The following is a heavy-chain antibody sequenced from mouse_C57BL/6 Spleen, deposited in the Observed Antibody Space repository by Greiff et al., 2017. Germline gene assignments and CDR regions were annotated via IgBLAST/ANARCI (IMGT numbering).Heavy chain of an antibody. CDR2: ISDGGSYT. CDR1: GFTFSSSA. J-gene: IGHJ2*01. Sequence: EVHLVESGGGLVKPGGSLKLSCAASGFTFSSSAMSWVRQTPEKRLEWVATISDGGSYTYYQDNVKGRFTISRDNAKNNLYLQMSHLKAEDTAMYYCARDRPDYWGQGTTLTFSS. V-gene: IGHV5-4*01. CDR3: ARDRPDY.